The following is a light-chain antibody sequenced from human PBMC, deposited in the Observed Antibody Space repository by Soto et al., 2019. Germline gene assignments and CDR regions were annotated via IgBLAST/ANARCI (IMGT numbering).Light chain of an antibody. V-gene: IGLV1-44*01. Sequence: QSVLTQPPSASGTPGQRVTISCSGSSSNIGSNTVNWYHQLPGTAPKLLIYSNNQRPSGVPDRFSVSKSGTSASLAISGLQPEDEADYYCAAWDDNLNGVVFGGGTKLTVL. CDR3: AAWDDNLNGVV. J-gene: IGLJ2*01. CDR1: SSNIGSNT. CDR2: SNN.